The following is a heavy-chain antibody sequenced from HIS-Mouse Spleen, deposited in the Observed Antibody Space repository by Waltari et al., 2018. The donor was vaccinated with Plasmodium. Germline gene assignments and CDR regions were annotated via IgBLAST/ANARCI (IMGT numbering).Heavy chain of an antibody. CDR3: ARSIAATVTFYFDY. CDR1: GCSISSGGYY. Sequence: QVQLQESGPGLVKPSHTLSLTCTVSGCSISSGGYYWSWIRQHPGKGLEWIGYIYYSGSTYYNPSLKGRVTISVDTSKNQFSLKLSSVTAADTAVYYCARSIAATVTFYFDYWGQGTLVTVSS. J-gene: IGHJ4*02. CDR2: IYYSGST. V-gene: IGHV4-31*03. D-gene: IGHD6-13*01.